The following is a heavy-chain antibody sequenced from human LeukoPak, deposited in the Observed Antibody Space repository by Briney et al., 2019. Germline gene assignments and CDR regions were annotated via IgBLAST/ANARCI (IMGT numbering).Heavy chain of an antibody. J-gene: IGHJ6*04. D-gene: IGHD3-10*02. CDR3: AELGITMIGGV. CDR1: GFTFGDYA. CDR2: ISSSSSTI. Sequence: GGSLRLSCTASGFTFGDYAMSWVRQAPGKGLEWVSYISSSSSTIYYADSVKGRFTISRDNAKNSLYLQMNSLRAEDTAVYYCAELGITMIGGVWGKGATVTISS. V-gene: IGHV3-48*03.